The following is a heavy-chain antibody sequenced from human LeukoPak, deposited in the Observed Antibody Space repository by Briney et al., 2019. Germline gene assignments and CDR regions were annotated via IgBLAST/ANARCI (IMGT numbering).Heavy chain of an antibody. D-gene: IGHD1-26*01. J-gene: IGHJ4*02. CDR1: GFTFSNYW. V-gene: IGHV3-23*01. CDR2: ISGSGGST. Sequence: GGSLRLSCAASGFTFSNYWMNWVRQAPGKGLEWVAAISGSGGSTYYADSVKGRFTISRDNSKNTLYLQMNSLRAEDTAVYYCTTDPYSGSYTPTPYYFDYWGQGTLVTVSS. CDR3: TTDPYSGSYTPTPYYFDY.